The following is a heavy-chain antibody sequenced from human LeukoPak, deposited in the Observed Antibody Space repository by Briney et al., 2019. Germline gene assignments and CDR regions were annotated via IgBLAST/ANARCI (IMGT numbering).Heavy chain of an antibody. CDR3: ARESYNQPDYYGSGSYYNWRGSAFDI. CDR1: GGSISGSSFY. Sequence: SETLSLTCTVSGGSISGSSFYWGWIRQPPGKGLEWIGSIYYSGSTNYNPSLKSRVTISVDTSKNQFSLKLSSVTAADTAVYYCARESYNQPDYYGSGSYYNWRGSAFDIWGQGTMVTVSS. V-gene: IGHV4-39*07. J-gene: IGHJ3*02. CDR2: IYYSGST. D-gene: IGHD3-10*01.